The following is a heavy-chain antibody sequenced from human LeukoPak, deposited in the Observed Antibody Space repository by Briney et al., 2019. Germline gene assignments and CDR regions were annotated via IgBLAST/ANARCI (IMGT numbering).Heavy chain of an antibody. J-gene: IGHJ4*02. CDR3: ARRRGSSWSDFDY. V-gene: IGHV3-11*06. Sequence: GRFTISRDNAENSLYLQMNSLRAEDTAVYYCARRRGSSWSDFDYWGQGTLVTVSS. D-gene: IGHD6-13*01.